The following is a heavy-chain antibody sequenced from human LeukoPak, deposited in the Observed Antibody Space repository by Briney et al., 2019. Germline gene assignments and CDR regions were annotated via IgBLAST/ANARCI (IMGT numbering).Heavy chain of an antibody. V-gene: IGHV3-48*02. CDR1: GFTFSSYS. CDR2: IGISGSPI. D-gene: IGHD1-1*01. Sequence: GGSLRLSCAASGFTFSSYSMNWVRQAPGKGLEWVSYIGISGSPIFYADSVKGRYTISRDNAQNSVYLQMNSLRDEDTAVYYFASGRYLSFDNWGRGTRVTVSS. J-gene: IGHJ4*02. CDR3: ASGRYLSFDN.